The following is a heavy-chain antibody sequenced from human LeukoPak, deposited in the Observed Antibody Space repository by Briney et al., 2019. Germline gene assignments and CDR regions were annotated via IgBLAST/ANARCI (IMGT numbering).Heavy chain of an antibody. CDR3: SGGGNHYYYYYYMDV. Sequence: PGGSLRLSCAASGFTFSSYGMHWVRQAPGKGLEGVAFIRYDGSNKYYADSVKGRFTISRDNSKNTLYLQMNSLRAEDTAVYYCSGGGNHYYYYYYMDVWGKGTTVTISS. CDR2: IRYDGSNK. D-gene: IGHD4-23*01. CDR1: GFTFSSYG. V-gene: IGHV3-30*02. J-gene: IGHJ6*03.